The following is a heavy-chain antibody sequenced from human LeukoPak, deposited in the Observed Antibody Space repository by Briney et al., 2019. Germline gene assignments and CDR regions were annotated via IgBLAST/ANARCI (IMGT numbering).Heavy chain of an antibody. Sequence: ASVKVSCKASGYTFTSYGISWVRQAPGQGLEWMGWISAYNGNTNYAQKLQGRVTMTTDTSTSTAYMELRSLRSDDTAVYSCARVRELLREAASYNWFDPWGQGTLVTVSS. CDR1: GYTFTSYG. J-gene: IGHJ5*02. CDR2: ISAYNGNT. CDR3: ARVRELLREAASYNWFDP. D-gene: IGHD1-26*01. V-gene: IGHV1-18*01.